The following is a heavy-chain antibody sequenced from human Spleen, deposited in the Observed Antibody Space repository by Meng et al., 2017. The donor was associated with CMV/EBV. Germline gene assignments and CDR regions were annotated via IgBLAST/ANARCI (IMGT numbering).Heavy chain of an antibody. V-gene: IGHV3-53*01. Sequence: RLSCAASGFIVTNNYMTWVRQAPGKGLEWLSVIYSGGDTFYADSVNGRFSIFRDNSKNTLYLQMDRLRAEDTATYYCATSNTGSYDYWGHGTLVTVSS. D-gene: IGHD1-26*01. CDR1: GFIVTNNY. CDR3: ATSNTGSYDY. CDR2: IYSGGDT. J-gene: IGHJ4*01.